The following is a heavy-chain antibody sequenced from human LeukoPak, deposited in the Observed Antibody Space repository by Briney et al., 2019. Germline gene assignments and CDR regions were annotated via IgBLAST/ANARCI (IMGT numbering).Heavy chain of an antibody. CDR3: ARITYYYDSYYDY. CDR2: IDPSTGGT. J-gene: IGHJ4*02. CDR1: GYTFTSYD. V-gene: IGHV1-2*02. D-gene: IGHD3-22*01. Sequence: ASVKVSCKASGYTFTSYDINWVRQAPGQGLEWMGWIDPSTGGTNYAQKFQGRVTMTRDTSISIAYMELSRLRSDDTAVYYCARITYYYDSYYDYWGQGTLVTVSS.